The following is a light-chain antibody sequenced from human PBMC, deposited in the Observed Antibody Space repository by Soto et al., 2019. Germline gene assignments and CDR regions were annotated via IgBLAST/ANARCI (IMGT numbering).Light chain of an antibody. Sequence: EIVFTQSPATLSLSPGERATLSCRASQSVSSNLAWYQQKPGQAPRLLIYDASTRATGIPARFSGSGSGTEFTLTISRLEPEDFAVYYCQQYGSSPTFGQGTKVDIK. V-gene: IGKV3-20*01. CDR2: DAS. CDR3: QQYGSSPT. CDR1: QSVSSN. J-gene: IGKJ1*01.